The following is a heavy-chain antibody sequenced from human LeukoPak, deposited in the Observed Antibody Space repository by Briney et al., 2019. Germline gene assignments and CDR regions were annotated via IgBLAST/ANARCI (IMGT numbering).Heavy chain of an antibody. D-gene: IGHD2-2*01. CDR2: IYSGGST. Sequence: PGGSLRLSCAASGFTVSSNYMSWVRQAPGKGLEWVSVIYSGGSTYYADSVKGRFTISRHNSKNTLYLQMNSLRAEDTAVYYCARPELGYCSSTSCYARGYFQHWGQGTLVTVSS. CDR1: GFTVSSNY. J-gene: IGHJ1*01. V-gene: IGHV3-53*04. CDR3: ARPELGYCSSTSCYARGYFQH.